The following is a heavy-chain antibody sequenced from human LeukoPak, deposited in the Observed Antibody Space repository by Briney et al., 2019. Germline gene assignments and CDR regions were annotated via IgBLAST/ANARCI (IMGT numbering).Heavy chain of an antibody. CDR1: GFTVSSNY. V-gene: IGHV3-53*01. J-gene: IGHJ4*02. Sequence: GGFLRLSCAASGFTVSSNYMSWVRQAPGQGLEWLSVIYSGGSTYYADSVKCRFTISRDNSKNTLYLQMNSLRAEDTAVYYCARDLAGDSTLDYWGQGTLVTVSS. D-gene: IGHD2-21*02. CDR2: IYSGGST. CDR3: ARDLAGDSTLDY.